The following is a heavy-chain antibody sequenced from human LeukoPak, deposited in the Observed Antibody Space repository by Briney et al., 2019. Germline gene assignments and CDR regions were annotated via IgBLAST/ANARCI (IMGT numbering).Heavy chain of an antibody. CDR2: IIPIFGTA. V-gene: IGHV1-69*06. D-gene: IGHD6-6*01. Sequence: GASVKVSCKASGGTFSSYAISWVRQAPGQGLEWMGGIIPIFGTANYAQKFQGRVTITADKSTSTAYMELSSLRSEDTAVYYCAREREGNRYSSSSGAERNYYYYYYMDVWGKGTTVTVSS. J-gene: IGHJ6*03. CDR1: GGTFSSYA. CDR3: AREREGNRYSSSSGAERNYYYYYYMDV.